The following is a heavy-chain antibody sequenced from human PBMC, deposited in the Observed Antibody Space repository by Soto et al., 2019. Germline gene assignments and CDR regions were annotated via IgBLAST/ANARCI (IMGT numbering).Heavy chain of an antibody. CDR1: GFTFSSYA. Sequence: GESLKISCAASGFTFSSYAMSWVRQAPGKGLEWVSAISGSGGSTYYADSVKGRFTISRDNSKNTLYLQMNSLRAEDTAVYYCAKSGGVVVTAIHYFDYWGQGTLVTVSS. D-gene: IGHD2-21*02. CDR3: AKSGGVVVTAIHYFDY. CDR2: ISGSGGST. J-gene: IGHJ4*02. V-gene: IGHV3-23*01.